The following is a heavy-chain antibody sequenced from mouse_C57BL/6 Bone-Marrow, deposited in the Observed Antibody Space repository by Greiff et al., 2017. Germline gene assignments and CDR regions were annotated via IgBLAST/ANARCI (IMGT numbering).Heavy chain of an antibody. V-gene: IGHV1-81*01. CDR3: SRSYGCDADY. Sequence: QVQLQQSGAELARPGASVKLSCKASGYTFTSYGISWVKQRTGQGLEWIGEIYPRSGNTYYNEKFKGKATLTADKSSSTAYMELRSLASEDSAVEFCSRSYGCDADYWGQGTTRTVSS. J-gene: IGHJ2*01. CDR1: GYTFTSYG. D-gene: IGHD2-2*01. CDR2: IYPRSGNT.